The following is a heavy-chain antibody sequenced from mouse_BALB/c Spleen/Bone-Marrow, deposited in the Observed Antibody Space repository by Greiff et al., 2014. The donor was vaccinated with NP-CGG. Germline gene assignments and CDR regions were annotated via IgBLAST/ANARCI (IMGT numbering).Heavy chain of an antibody. CDR2: INPSNGGT. CDR3: TRDHYYYGSSYWYFDV. J-gene: IGHJ1*01. Sequence: QVQLQQSXAELVKPGASVKLSCKASGYTFTSYYMYWVKQRPGQGLEWIGGINPSNGGTNFNEKFKSKATLTVDKSSSTAYMQLSSLTSEDSAVYYCTRDHYYYGSSYWYFDVWGAGTTVTVSS. D-gene: IGHD1-1*01. V-gene: IGHV1S81*02. CDR1: GYTFTSYY.